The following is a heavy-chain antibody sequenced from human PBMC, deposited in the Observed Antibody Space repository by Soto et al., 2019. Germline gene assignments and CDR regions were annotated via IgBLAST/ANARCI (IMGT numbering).Heavy chain of an antibody. Sequence: LSLTCAVYGGSFRGYYWSWIRQPPGKGLEWIGEINHSGSTNYNPSLKSRVTISVDTSKNQFSLKLSSVTAADTAVYYCARGRGAARLVYFDYWGQGTLVTVSS. V-gene: IGHV4-34*01. J-gene: IGHJ4*02. CDR1: GGSFRGYY. CDR3: ARGRGAARLVYFDY. CDR2: INHSGST. D-gene: IGHD6-6*01.